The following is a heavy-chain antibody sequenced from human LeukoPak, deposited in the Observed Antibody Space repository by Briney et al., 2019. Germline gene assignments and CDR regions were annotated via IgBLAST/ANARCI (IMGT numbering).Heavy chain of an antibody. D-gene: IGHD5-18*01. CDR2: INHSGST. CDR1: GGSFSGYY. Sequence: PSETLSLTCAVYGGSFSGYYWSWISQPPGKGLEWIGEINHSGSTNYNPSLKSRVTISVDTSKNQFSLKLSSVTAADTAVYYCARGGDTAMVTALDYGGDFDYWGQGTLVTVSS. V-gene: IGHV4-34*01. J-gene: IGHJ4*02. CDR3: ARGGDTAMVTALDYGGDFDY.